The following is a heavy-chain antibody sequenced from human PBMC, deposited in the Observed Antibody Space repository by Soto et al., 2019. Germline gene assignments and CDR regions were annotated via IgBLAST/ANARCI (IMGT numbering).Heavy chain of an antibody. CDR1: GYTFTSYD. CDR2: MNPNSGNT. Sequence: ASVKVSCKASGYTFTSYDINWVRQATGQGLEWMGWMNPNSGNTGYAQKFQGRVTMTRNTSISTAYMELSSLRSEDTAVYYCARTAAPSDYYYYYMDVWGKGTTVTVSS. CDR3: ARTAAPSDYYYYYMDV. J-gene: IGHJ6*03. D-gene: IGHD2-15*01. V-gene: IGHV1-8*01.